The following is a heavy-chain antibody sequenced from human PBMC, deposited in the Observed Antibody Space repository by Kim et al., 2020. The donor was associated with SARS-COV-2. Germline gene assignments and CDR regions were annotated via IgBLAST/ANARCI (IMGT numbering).Heavy chain of an antibody. J-gene: IGHJ6*03. V-gene: IGHV3-23*01. CDR2: ISGSGGST. Sequence: GGSLRLSCAASGFTFSSYAMSWVRQAPGKGLEWVSAISGSGGSTYYADSVKGRFTISRDNSKNTLYLQMNSLRAEDTAVYYCAKAIKLYRYSFPYYYYYMDVWGKGTTVTVSS. CDR1: GFTFSSYA. CDR3: AKAIKLYRYSFPYYYYYMDV. D-gene: IGHD1-26*01.